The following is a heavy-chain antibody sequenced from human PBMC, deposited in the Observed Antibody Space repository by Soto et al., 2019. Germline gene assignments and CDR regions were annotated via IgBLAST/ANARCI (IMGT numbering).Heavy chain of an antibody. CDR1: ELNCRNYA. Sequence: RHWNAVAELNCRNYAMHWVSQAKGKGLEWVAVISYDGSNKYYADSVKGRFTISRDNSKNTLYLQMNSLRAEDTAVYYCAREWRDVLRFMEWLHARVDYGMDVWGQGTSVSVYS. D-gene: IGHD3-3*01. CDR2: ISYDGSNK. V-gene: IGHV3-30-3*01. CDR3: AREWRDVLRFMEWLHARVDYGMDV. J-gene: IGHJ6*02.